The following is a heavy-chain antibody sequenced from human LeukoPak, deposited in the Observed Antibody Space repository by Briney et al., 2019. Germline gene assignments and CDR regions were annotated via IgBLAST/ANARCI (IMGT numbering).Heavy chain of an antibody. V-gene: IGHV3-33*06. J-gene: IGHJ4*02. CDR3: AKDRYSYAFEYSDS. D-gene: IGHD5-18*01. CDR2: IWYDGSNK. Sequence: GRSLRLSCAASGFAFSGYGMHWVRQAPGKGLEWVAVIWYDGSNKYYEDSVKGRFTISRDTSKNTLSLQVSSLRTEDTAVYYCAKDRYSYAFEYSDSWGQGTLVTVSS. CDR1: GFAFSGYG.